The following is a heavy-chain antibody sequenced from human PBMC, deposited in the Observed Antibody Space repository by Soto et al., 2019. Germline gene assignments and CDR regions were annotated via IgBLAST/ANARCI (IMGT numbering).Heavy chain of an antibody. CDR2: IYLSGST. CDR3: ARAGCSSTSCYALGNWFDP. CDR1: GGSISSGGYS. D-gene: IGHD2-2*01. Sequence: PSETLSLTCAVSGGSISSGGYSWSWIRQPPGKGLEWIGYIYLSGSTYYNPSLKSRVTISVDRSKNQFSLKLSSVTAADTAVYYCARAGCSSTSCYALGNWFDPWGQGTLVTVSS. J-gene: IGHJ5*02. V-gene: IGHV4-30-2*01.